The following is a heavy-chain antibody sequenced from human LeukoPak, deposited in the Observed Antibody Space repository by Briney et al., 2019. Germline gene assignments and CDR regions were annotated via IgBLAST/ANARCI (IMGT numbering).Heavy chain of an antibody. J-gene: IGHJ6*02. Sequence: GASVRVSCKASGGTFSSYAISWVRQAPGQGLGWMGRSIPILGIANYAQKFKGRVTITAEKSTRPASMELSSLRSEDTAVYYCAGEPDPIVGAPYHIYYGMDVWGQGTTVTVSS. D-gene: IGHD1-26*01. V-gene: IGHV1-69*04. CDR1: GGTFSSYA. CDR3: AGEPDPIVGAPYHIYYGMDV. CDR2: SIPILGIA.